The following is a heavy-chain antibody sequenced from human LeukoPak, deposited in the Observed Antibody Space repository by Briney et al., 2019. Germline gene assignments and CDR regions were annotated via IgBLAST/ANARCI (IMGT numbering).Heavy chain of an antibody. D-gene: IGHD4-17*01. CDR2: INPNSGAT. Sequence: ASVKVSCKASGYTFTGYYMHWVRQAPGQGREGMGWINPNSGATNYAQKSQGRVTMTRDTSISTAYTELSRLRSDDTAVYYCARDRRGAYGDYATSYWGQGTLVTVPS. CDR1: GYTFTGYY. J-gene: IGHJ4*02. CDR3: ARDRRGAYGDYATSY. V-gene: IGHV1-2*02.